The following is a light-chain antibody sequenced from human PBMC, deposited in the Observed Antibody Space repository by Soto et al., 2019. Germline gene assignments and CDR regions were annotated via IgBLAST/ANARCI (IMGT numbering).Light chain of an antibody. CDR2: GAS. J-gene: IGKJ1*01. CDR1: ESVRTF. CDR3: QQHSHWPPWT. Sequence: VLTQSPATLSLSPGERATLSCRASESVRTFVDWYQQKPGQAPRLLIYGASNRATGIPARFSGSGSGTDFTLTISNLEPEDFAVYYCQQHSHWPPWTFGQGTKVDIK. V-gene: IGKV3-11*01.